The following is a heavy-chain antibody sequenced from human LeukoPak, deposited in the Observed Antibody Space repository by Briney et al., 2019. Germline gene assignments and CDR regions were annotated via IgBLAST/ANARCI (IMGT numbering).Heavy chain of an antibody. J-gene: IGHJ4*02. CDR3: AKEAGHSSGYYYFDY. D-gene: IGHD3-22*01. CDR2: ISYDGSNK. CDR1: GFTFTNYA. V-gene: IGHV3-30*18. Sequence: GGSLRLSCAASGFTFTNYAMDWVRQAPGKGLEWVAVISYDGSNKYYADSVKGRFTISRDNSKNTLYLQMNSLRAEDTAVYYCAKEAGHSSGYYYFDYWGQGTLVTVSS.